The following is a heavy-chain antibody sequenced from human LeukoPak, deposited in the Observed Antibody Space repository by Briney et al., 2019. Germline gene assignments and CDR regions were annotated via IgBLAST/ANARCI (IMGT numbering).Heavy chain of an antibody. CDR3: AKGTMHDY. D-gene: IGHD4/OR15-4a*01. CDR1: GFTFSTDA. V-gene: IGHV3-23*01. Sequence: GGSLRLSCAASGFTFSTDAMNWVRQAPGKGLEWVSGISDSGGNTYYADSVKGRFTISRDKSKNTLDLQMNSHRAEDTAVYYCAKGTMHDYWGQGTLVTVSS. CDR2: ISDSGGNT. J-gene: IGHJ4*02.